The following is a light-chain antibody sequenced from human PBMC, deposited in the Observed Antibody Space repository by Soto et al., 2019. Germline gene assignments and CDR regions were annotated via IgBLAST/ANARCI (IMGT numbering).Light chain of an antibody. CDR1: QGISNY. Sequence: DIQXTXSPSXXXXXXGDRVTITCRASQGISNYLAWYQQQPGKVPKLLIYVASTLQSGVPSRFSGSGSGTDFTLTISSLQPEDVATYYCQKYNSAPWTFGQGTKVEIK. J-gene: IGKJ1*01. CDR2: VAS. V-gene: IGKV1-27*01. CDR3: QKYNSAPWT.